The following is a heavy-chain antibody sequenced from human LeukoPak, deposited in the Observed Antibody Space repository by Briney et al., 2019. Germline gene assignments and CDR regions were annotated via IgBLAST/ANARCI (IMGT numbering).Heavy chain of an antibody. J-gene: IGHJ4*02. Sequence: GGSLRLSCAASGFTFSSYAMSWVRQAPGKGLEWVAVISYDGSNKYYADSVKGRFTISRDNSKNTLYLQMNSLRAEDTAVYYCARDDYDSSGYYFCWGQGTLVTVSS. CDR2: ISYDGSNK. V-gene: IGHV3-30-3*01. D-gene: IGHD3-22*01. CDR1: GFTFSSYA. CDR3: ARDDYDSSGYYFC.